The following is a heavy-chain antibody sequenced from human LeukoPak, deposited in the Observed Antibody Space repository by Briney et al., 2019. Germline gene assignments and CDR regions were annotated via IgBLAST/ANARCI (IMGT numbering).Heavy chain of an antibody. V-gene: IGHV3-7*01. CDR1: GFTFSSYW. Sequence: GRSLRLSCGASGFTFSSYWMNWVRQAPGKGLEWVANIKQDGSEKYYVDSVKGRFTISRDNAKNSLYLQMNSLRAEDTAVYYCARGQTVMTFDYWGQGTLVTVSS. D-gene: IGHD4-11*01. J-gene: IGHJ4*02. CDR2: IKQDGSEK. CDR3: ARGQTVMTFDY.